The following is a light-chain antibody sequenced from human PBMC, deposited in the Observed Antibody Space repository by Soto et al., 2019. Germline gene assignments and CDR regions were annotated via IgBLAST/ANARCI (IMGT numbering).Light chain of an antibody. J-gene: IGKJ2*01. V-gene: IGKV4-1*01. CDR1: QNVLYSSNNKNY. Sequence: DIVMTQSPDSLAVSLGERATINCKSSQNVLYSSNNKNYLAWYRQKPGQPPKLLIYWASIRGSGVPDRISGSGSGTDFTLTISSLQAEDVAVHYCQQYYSTPPYTFGQGTKLEIK. CDR2: WAS. CDR3: QQYYSTPPYT.